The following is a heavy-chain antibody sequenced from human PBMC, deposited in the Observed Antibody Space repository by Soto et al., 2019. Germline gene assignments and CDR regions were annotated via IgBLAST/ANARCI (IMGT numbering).Heavy chain of an antibody. Sequence: QVQLVQSGAEVKKPGASVKVSCKASGYTFTSYGISWVRQASGQGLEWMGWISAYNGNTKYAQKRQGRVTITPDTSTSTAYMELRSLRSADTAVYYCARDEAYKWNDGGWFDPWGQGTLVTVSS. V-gene: IGHV1-18*01. J-gene: IGHJ5*02. CDR3: ARDEAYKWNDGGWFDP. CDR2: ISAYNGNT. CDR1: GYTFTSYG. D-gene: IGHD1-1*01.